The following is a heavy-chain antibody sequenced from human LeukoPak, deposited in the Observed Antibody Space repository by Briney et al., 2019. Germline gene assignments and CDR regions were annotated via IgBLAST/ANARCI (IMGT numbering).Heavy chain of an antibody. V-gene: IGHV3-23*01. D-gene: IGHD3-22*01. CDR3: AKDLYYYDSSAPPSYFQH. J-gene: IGHJ1*01. CDR1: GFTVSSSY. CDR2: ISGSGGST. Sequence: PGGSLRLSCAVSGFTVSSSYMSWVRQAPGKGLEWVSAISGSGGSTYYADSVKGRFTISRDNSMNTLYLQMNSLRAEDTAVYYCAKDLYYYDSSAPPSYFQHWGQGTLVTVSS.